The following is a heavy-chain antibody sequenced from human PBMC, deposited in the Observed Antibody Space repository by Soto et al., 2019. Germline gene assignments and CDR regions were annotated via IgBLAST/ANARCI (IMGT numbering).Heavy chain of an antibody. CDR2: ISNDGSS. CDR1: GFTFSSYW. J-gene: IGHJ1*01. V-gene: IGHV3-74*01. CDR3: ARLPNKSPQN. Sequence: EVQLVEPGGGLVQPGGSLRLSCVASGFTFSSYWMHWVRQAPGQGLLWVSGISNDGSSIYADPVKGRFTISRDTAKSTLYLQMNSLRAEDTAVYYCARLPNKSPQNWGQGTLVIVSP.